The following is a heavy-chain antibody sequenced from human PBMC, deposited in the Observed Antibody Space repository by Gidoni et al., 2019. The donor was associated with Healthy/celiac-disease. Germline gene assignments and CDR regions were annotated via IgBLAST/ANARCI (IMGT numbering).Heavy chain of an antibody. D-gene: IGHD2-2*01. J-gene: IGHJ6*02. CDR3: ASPTDIVVVPAARSHYYGMDV. V-gene: IGHV3-30-3*01. CDR1: GFPFSSYA. CDR2: ISYDGSNK. Sequence: QVQLVESGGGVVQPGRSLRLSCAASGFPFSSYAMHWVRQAPGKGLEWVAVISYDGSNKYYADSVKGRFTISRDNSKNTLYLQMNSLRAEDTAVYYCASPTDIVVVPAARSHYYGMDVWGQGTTVTVSS.